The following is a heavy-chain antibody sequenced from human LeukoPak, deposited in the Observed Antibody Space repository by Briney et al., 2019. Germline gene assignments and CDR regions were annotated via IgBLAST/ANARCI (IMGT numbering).Heavy chain of an antibody. V-gene: IGHV3-43*02. CDR1: GFTFDDYA. J-gene: IGHJ4*02. CDR2: ISEDGSST. CDR3: TKDGHSWHFDY. D-gene: IGHD4-11*01. Sequence: GGSLRLSCAASGFTFDDYAMHWVRQAPGKGLEWVSLISEDGSSTYYADSVKGRFTISRDNSKNSLYLQMSSLRTEDTALYYCTKDGHSWHFDYWGQGTLVTVSS.